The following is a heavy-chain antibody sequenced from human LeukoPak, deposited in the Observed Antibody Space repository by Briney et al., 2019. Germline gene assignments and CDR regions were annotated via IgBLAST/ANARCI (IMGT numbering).Heavy chain of an antibody. Sequence: ASVKVSCKASGYTFTGYYMHWVRQAPGQGLEWMGWINPNSGGTNYAQKFQGRVTMTRDTSISTAHMELSRLRSDDTAVYYCARSESGSGSYSYYGMDVWGQGTTVTVSS. J-gene: IGHJ6*02. V-gene: IGHV1-2*02. D-gene: IGHD3-10*01. CDR3: ARSESGSGSYSYYGMDV. CDR2: INPNSGGT. CDR1: GYTFTGYY.